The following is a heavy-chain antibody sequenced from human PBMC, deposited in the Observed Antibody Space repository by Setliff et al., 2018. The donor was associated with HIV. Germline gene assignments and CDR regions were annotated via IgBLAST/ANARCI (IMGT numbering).Heavy chain of an antibody. D-gene: IGHD6-19*01. J-gene: IGHJ6*02. CDR2: IYHSGST. CDR1: GYSISSGYY. V-gene: IGHV4-38-2*01. Sequence: SETLSLTCAVSGYSISSGYYWGWIRQPPGKGLEWIGSIYHSGSTYYNPSLKSRVTMSVDTSKNQFSLKLSSVTAADTAVYYCARVGGQWLSGYYYYYAMDVWGQGTMVTVSS. CDR3: ARVGGQWLSGYYYYYAMDV.